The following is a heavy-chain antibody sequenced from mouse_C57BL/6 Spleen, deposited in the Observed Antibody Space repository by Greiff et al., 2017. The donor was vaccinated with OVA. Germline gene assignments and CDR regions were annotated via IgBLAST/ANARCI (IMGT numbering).Heavy chain of an antibody. CDR2: IDPSDSYT. Sequence: QVQLKQPGAELVRPGTSVKLSCKASGYTFTSYWMHWVKQRPGQGLEWIGVIDPSDSYTNYNQQFKGKATLTVDTSSSTAYLQLSSLTSEDSAVYYCARPMGRGWFAYWGQGTLVTVSA. CDR1: GYTFTSYW. J-gene: IGHJ3*01. CDR3: ARPMGRGWFAY. D-gene: IGHD1-1*02. V-gene: IGHV1-59*01.